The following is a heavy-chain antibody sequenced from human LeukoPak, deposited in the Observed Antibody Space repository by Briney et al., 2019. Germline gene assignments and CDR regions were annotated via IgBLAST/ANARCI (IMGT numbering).Heavy chain of an antibody. J-gene: IGHJ4*02. CDR2: ISSSSSYT. V-gene: IGHV3-21*01. Sequence: GGSLRLSCAASGFTFSSYSMNWVRKAPGKGLEWVSSISSSSSYTNYADSVKGRFTISRDNAKNSLYPQMNSLRAEDTAVYYCASGDYGDSGYWGQGTLVTVSS. D-gene: IGHD4-17*01. CDR1: GFTFSSYS. CDR3: ASGDYGDSGY.